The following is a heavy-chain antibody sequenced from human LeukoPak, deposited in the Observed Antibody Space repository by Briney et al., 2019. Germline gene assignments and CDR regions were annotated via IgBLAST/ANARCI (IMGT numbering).Heavy chain of an antibody. CDR1: GFTFSSYA. CDR3: AKGRALEVVAAFNY. CDR2: VSGSGGST. V-gene: IGHV3-23*01. D-gene: IGHD2-15*01. Sequence: GGSLRLSCAASGFTFSSYAMSWVRQTPGKGLVWVSAVSGSGGSTKYADSVKGRFTISRDNSKHTLYLQMNGLRADDTAIYYCAKGRALEVVAAFNYWGQGTVVTASS. J-gene: IGHJ4*02.